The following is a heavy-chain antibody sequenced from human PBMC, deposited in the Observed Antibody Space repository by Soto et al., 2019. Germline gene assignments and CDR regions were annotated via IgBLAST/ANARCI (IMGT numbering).Heavy chain of an antibody. D-gene: IGHD3-10*01. V-gene: IGHV3-23*01. CDR1: GFTFSSYA. Sequence: GGSLRLSCAASGFTFSSYAMSWVRQAPGKGLEWVSAISGSGGSTYYADSVKGRFTISRDNSKNTLYLQMNSLRAEDTAVYYCAKDLPYLTMVRGVIPLDWGQGTRVTVSS. CDR2: ISGSGGST. J-gene: IGHJ4*02. CDR3: AKDLPYLTMVRGVIPLD.